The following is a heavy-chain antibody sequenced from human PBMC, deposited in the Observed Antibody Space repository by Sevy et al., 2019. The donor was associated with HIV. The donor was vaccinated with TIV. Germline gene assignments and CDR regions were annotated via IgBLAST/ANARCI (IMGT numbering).Heavy chain of an antibody. CDR1: GFSFSTYA. J-gene: IGHJ4*02. V-gene: IGHV3-23*01. Sequence: GGYLRLSCAASGFSFSTYAMTWVRQAPGKGLEWVSGISGRGTSTYYTDSVKGRFTISRDNSKNTVYLQMNNLRAEDTAVYYCGKVSIFGVGGFYDYWGQGTLVTVSS. D-gene: IGHD3-3*01. CDR3: GKVSIFGVGGFYDY. CDR2: ISGRGTST.